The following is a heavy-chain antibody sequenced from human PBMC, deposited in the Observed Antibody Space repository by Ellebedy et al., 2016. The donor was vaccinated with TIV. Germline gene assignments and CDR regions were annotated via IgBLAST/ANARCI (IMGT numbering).Heavy chain of an antibody. CDR2: IRGSGDST. D-gene: IGHD3-3*01. CDR1: GFTFSTYA. J-gene: IGHJ6*02. V-gene: IGHV3-23*01. CDR3: ATTYYDFWSGYYPHYYYYYGMDV. Sequence: GGSLRLXXAASGFTFSTYAMSWVRQAPGKGLEWVSAIRGSGDSTYYADSVTGRFTISRDNSKNTLYVQMNSLRAEDTAVYYCATTYYDFWSGYYPHYYYYYGMDVWGQGTTVTVSS.